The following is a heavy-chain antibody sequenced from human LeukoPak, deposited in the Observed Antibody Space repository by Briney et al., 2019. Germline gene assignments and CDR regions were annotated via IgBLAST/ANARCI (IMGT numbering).Heavy chain of an antibody. CDR1: GFTFSSYA. V-gene: IGHV3-30-3*01. CDR2: ISYDGSNK. J-gene: IGHJ4*02. CDR3: ASHLSIAAAGTVPFDY. Sequence: GRSLRLSCAASGFTFSSYAMHWVRQAPGKGLEWVAVISYDGSNKYYADSVKGRFTISRDNSKNTLYLQMNSLRAEDTAVYYCASHLSIAAAGTVPFDYWGQGTLVTVSS. D-gene: IGHD6-13*01.